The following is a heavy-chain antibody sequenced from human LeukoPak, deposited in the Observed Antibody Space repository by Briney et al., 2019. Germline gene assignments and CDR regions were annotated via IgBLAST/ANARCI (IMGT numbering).Heavy chain of an antibody. CDR2: ISYDGSNK. V-gene: IGHV3-30*18. CDR3: AKESAIYYYGMDA. J-gene: IGHJ6*02. CDR1: GFTFSSYG. Sequence: PGGSLRLSCAASGFTFSSYGMHWVRQAPGKGLEWVAVISYDGSNKYYADSVKGRFTISRDNSKNTLYLQMNSLRAEDTAVYYCAKESAIYYYGMDAWGQGTTVTVSS. D-gene: IGHD2-21*01.